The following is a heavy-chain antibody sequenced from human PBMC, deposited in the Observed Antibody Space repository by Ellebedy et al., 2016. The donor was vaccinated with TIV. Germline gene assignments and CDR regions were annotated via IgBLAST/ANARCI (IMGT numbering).Heavy chain of an antibody. V-gene: IGHV5-51*01. Sequence: ESLKISXPASGYSFTSYWIVWVRQMPGKDLDWMGMIYPLDSDIRYSPSFQGRVTVSADSSISTAYVQWSSLKASDTAIYYCARQKSGNDLYYGMDAWGQGTTVTV. J-gene: IGHJ6*02. CDR2: IYPLDSDI. CDR3: ARQKSGNDLYYGMDA. CDR1: GYSFTSYW. D-gene: IGHD5-12*01.